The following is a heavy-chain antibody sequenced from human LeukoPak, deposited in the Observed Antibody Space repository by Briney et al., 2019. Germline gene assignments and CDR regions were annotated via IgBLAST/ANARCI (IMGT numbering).Heavy chain of an antibody. CDR3: ARMRPDLIWFGELLYGNWFDP. J-gene: IGHJ5*02. CDR1: GYTFTGYY. D-gene: IGHD3-10*01. CDR2: INPNSGGT. V-gene: IGHV1-2*02. Sequence: ASVKVSCKASGYTFTGYYMHWVRQAPGQGLEWMGWINPNSGGTNYAQKFQGRVTMTRDTSISTAYMELSRLRSDDTAVYYCARMRPDLIWFGELLYGNWFDPWGQGTLVTVSS.